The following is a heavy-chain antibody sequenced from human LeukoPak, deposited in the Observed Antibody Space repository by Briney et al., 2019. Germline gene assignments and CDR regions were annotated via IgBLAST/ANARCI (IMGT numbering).Heavy chain of an antibody. J-gene: IGHJ4*02. Sequence: SETLSLTCTVSGGSISSYYWSWIRQPAGKGLEWIGRIYTSGSTNYNPSLKSRVTMSVDTSKNQFSLKLSSVTAADTAVYYCARDSGGSGSYYNIYYYFDYWGQGTLVTVSS. D-gene: IGHD3-10*01. CDR2: IYTSGST. CDR3: ARDSGGSGSYYNIYYYFDY. V-gene: IGHV4-4*07. CDR1: GGSISSYY.